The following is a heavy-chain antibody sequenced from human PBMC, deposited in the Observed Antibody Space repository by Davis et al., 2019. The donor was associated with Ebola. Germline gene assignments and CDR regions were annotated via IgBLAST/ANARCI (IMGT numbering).Heavy chain of an antibody. D-gene: IGHD3-3*01. J-gene: IGHJ6*02. CDR2: IYYSGST. CDR3: ARGNYDFWSGYLYYYYYGMDV. Sequence: MPSETLSLTCTVSGGSISSYYWSWIRQPPGKGLEWIGYIYYSGSTNYNPSLKSRVPISVDTSKNQFSLKLSSVTAADTAVYYCARGNYDFWSGYLYYYYYGMDVWGQGTTVTVSS. CDR1: GGSISSYY. V-gene: IGHV4-59*01.